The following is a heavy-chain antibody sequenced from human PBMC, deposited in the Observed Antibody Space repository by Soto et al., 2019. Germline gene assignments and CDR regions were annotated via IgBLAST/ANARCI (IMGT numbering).Heavy chain of an antibody. Sequence: QVQLVQSGAEVKKPGSSVKFSCKASGGTFSSYAISWVRQAPGQGVEWMGGIIPIFGTANYAQKFQGRVTITADESPSADYMELCSLGSEDTAVYYCARVEGGAFDIWGQGTMVTVSS. CDR2: IIPIFGTA. V-gene: IGHV1-69*01. D-gene: IGHD1-1*01. CDR1: GGTFSSYA. CDR3: ARVEGGAFDI. J-gene: IGHJ3*02.